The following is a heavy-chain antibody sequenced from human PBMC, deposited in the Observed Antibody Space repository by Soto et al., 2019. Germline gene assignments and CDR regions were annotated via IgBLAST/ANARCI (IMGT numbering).Heavy chain of an antibody. CDR3: ARDSSGYYHFDS. V-gene: IGHV4-31*03. CDR1: GGSISSGGYY. D-gene: IGHD3-22*01. Sequence: QVQLQESGPGLVKPSQTLSLTCTVSGGSISSGGYYCNWIRQYPGKGLEWIGYIYYSGSTYYNPSLKSRVTISVDTSKNQFSLKLTSVTAADTAVYYCARDSSGYYHFDSWGQGTLVTVSS. CDR2: IYYSGST. J-gene: IGHJ4*02.